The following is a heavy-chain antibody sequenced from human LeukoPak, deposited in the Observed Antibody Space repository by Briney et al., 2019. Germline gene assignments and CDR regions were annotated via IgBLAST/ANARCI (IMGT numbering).Heavy chain of an antibody. Sequence: HPGGSLRLSCAASGFTFSSYSMNWVRQAPGKGLEWVSSIYTGGNTYYADSVKGRFTISRDSSKNTLYLQMNSLRAEDTAVYYCARDDPVTQYNNFDYWGQGTLVTVSS. D-gene: IGHD4-17*01. J-gene: IGHJ4*02. CDR3: ARDDPVTQYNNFDY. CDR1: GFTFSSYS. CDR2: IYTGGNT. V-gene: IGHV3-53*01.